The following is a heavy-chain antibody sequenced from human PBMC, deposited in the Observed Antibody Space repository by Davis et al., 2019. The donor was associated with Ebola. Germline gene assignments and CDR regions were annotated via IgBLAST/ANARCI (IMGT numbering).Heavy chain of an antibody. V-gene: IGHV4-59*02. CDR2: ISNGGRT. CDR1: GGSVGSDY. CDR3: VRGGDAYKTGY. Sequence: SETLSLTCSVSGGSVGSDYWSWIRQSPGKGLEWIAFISNGGRTIYNPSLRGRVTISNDTSKNQFSLEVRSVPAADTAFYYCVRGGDAYKTGYWSQGTLVTVTS. J-gene: IGHJ4*02. D-gene: IGHD5-24*01.